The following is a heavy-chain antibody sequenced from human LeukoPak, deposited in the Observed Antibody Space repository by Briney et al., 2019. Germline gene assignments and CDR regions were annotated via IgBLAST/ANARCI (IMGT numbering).Heavy chain of an antibody. J-gene: IGHJ6*02. Sequence: ASVKASCKASGYTFTSYDINWVRQATGQGLEWMGWMNPNSGNTGYAQKFQGRVTMTRNISISTAYMELSSLRSEDTAVYYCVNYYYDSSGYYYGMDVWGQGTTVTVSS. CDR2: MNPNSGNT. D-gene: IGHD3-22*01. CDR3: VNYYYDSSGYYYGMDV. V-gene: IGHV1-8*01. CDR1: GYTFTSYD.